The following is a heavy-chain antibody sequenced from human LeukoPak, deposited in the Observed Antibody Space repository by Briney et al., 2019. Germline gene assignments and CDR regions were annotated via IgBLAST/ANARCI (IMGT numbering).Heavy chain of an antibody. J-gene: IGHJ4*02. V-gene: IGHV3-23*01. CDR1: GFTLRNHA. Sequence: PGGSLRLSCAVSGFTLRNHAMHWVRRAPGKGLEWVSAISGSGDTFYADSVKGRFTISRDNSKNTLYLQMNSLRAEDSALYYCANLESDNEVYWGQGTLVTVSS. CDR2: ISGSGDT. CDR3: ANLESDNEVY. D-gene: IGHD1-1*01.